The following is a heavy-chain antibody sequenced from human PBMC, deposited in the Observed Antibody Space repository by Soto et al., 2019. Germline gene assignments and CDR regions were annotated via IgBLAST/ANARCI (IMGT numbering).Heavy chain of an antibody. CDR3: AKNDLVPPYYYYMDA. V-gene: IGHV3-23*01. Sequence: PGGSLRLSCAASGFTFSSYAVSWVRQAPGKGLEWVSAISGSGGSTYYADSVKGRFTISRDNSKNTLYLQMNSLRAEDTAVYYCAKNDLVPPYYYYMDAWGKGTTVTVS. D-gene: IGHD6-6*01. CDR1: GFTFSSYA. J-gene: IGHJ6*03. CDR2: ISGSGGST.